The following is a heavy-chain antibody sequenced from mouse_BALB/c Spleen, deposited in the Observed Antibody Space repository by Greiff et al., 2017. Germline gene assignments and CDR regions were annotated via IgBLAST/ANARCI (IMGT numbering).Heavy chain of an antibody. CDR1: GFTFSSYA. V-gene: IGHV5-6-5*01. CDR2: ISSGGST. J-gene: IGHJ3*01. CDR3: ARGPYDGYYVGFAY. D-gene: IGHD2-3*01. Sequence: EVKLMESGGGLVKPGGSLKLSCAASGFTFSSYAMSWVRQTPEKRLEWVASISSGGSTYYPDSVKGRFTISRDNARNILYLQMSSLRSEDTAMYYCARGPYDGYYVGFAYWGQGTLVTVSA.